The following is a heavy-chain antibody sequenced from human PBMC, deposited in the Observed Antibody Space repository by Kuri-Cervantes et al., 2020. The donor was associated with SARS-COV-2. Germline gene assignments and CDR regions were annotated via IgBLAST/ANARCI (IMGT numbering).Heavy chain of an antibody. Sequence: ASVKVSCKASGYTFTGYYMHWVRQAPGQGLEWMGWINPSSGGTNYAQKFQGWVTMTRDTSIGTVYMELSRLRSDDTAVYYCARGPAITIFGVLRGRENWFDPWGQGTLVTVSS. D-gene: IGHD3-3*01. CDR2: INPSSGGT. J-gene: IGHJ5*02. CDR3: ARGPAITIFGVLRGRENWFDP. CDR1: GYTFTGYY. V-gene: IGHV1-2*04.